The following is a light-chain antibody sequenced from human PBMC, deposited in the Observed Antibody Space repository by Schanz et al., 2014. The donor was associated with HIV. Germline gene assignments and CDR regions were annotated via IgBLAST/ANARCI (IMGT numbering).Light chain of an antibody. CDR1: QGIRNA. Sequence: DIQMTQSPSSLSAFVGDRVTITCRASQGIRNALGWYQQKPGKAPKRLIYDASSLQSGVPSRFSGSGSGTEFTLTISSLQPDDLATYYCQQYNGLSPITFGQGTKLEIK. CDR2: DAS. J-gene: IGKJ2*01. V-gene: IGKV1-17*01. CDR3: QQYNGLSPIT.